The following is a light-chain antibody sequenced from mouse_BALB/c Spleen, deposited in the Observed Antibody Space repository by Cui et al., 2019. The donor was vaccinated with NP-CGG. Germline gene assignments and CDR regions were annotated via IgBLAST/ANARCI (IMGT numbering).Light chain of an antibody. J-gene: IGLJ1*01. V-gene: IGLV1*01. CDR1: TGPVTTNNY. Sequence: QALVTQTSAPTTSPGETVTLTCRSSTGPVTTNNYANWVQEKPDHLFTGLIGGTNNRAPGVPARFSGSLIGDKAALTITGAQTEDEAIYFCALWYSNHWVFGGGTKLTVL. CDR3: ALWYSNHWV. CDR2: GTN.